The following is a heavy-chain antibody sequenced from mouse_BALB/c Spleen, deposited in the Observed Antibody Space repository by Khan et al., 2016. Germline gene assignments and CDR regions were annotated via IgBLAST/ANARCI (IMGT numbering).Heavy chain of an antibody. V-gene: IGHV3-2*02. CDR1: GYSITSDYA. CDR3: ARGNWVAWFAY. D-gene: IGHD4-1*01. Sequence: EVKLEESGPGLVKPSQSLSLTCTVTGYSITSDYAWNWIRQFPGNKLEWMGYISYSGSTSYNPSLKSRISITRDTSKNQFFLQLNSVTTEDTATYYCARGNWVAWFAYWGQGTLVTVSA. CDR2: ISYSGST. J-gene: IGHJ3*01.